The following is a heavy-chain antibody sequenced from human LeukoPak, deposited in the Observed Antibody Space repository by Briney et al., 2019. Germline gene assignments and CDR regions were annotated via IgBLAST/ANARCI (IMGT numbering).Heavy chain of an antibody. Sequence: PSETLSLTCAVSGGSISSTNWWSCVRQPPGKGLEWIGEIYHSGSTNYNPSLKSRVTISVDKSKNQFSLKLSSVTAADTAVYYCARDVLLWFGELAWFDPWGQGTLVTVSS. J-gene: IGHJ5*02. V-gene: IGHV4-4*02. CDR3: ARDVLLWFGELAWFDP. CDR1: GGSISSTNW. D-gene: IGHD3-10*01. CDR2: IYHSGST.